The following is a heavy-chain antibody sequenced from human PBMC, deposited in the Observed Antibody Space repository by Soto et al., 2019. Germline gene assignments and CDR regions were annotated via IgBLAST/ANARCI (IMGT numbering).Heavy chain of an antibody. CDR2: TSFDGSDK. J-gene: IGHJ1*01. V-gene: IGHV3-30*19. CDR3: ARWGTTGGLDV. CDR1: GFTFRSYV. D-gene: IGHD3-16*01. Sequence: QVQLGESGGGVVQPGTSLRVSCVGSGFTFRSYVMHWVRQAPGTGLEWVALTSFDGSDKYYDDSVRGRFTISRANSRITVDLQMDRLRLEDTALYFCARWGTTGGLDVWGQGNLVSVSS.